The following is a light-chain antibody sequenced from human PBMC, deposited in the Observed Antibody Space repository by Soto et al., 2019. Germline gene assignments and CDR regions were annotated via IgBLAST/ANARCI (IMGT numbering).Light chain of an antibody. CDR1: QSVSSN. V-gene: IGKV3-15*01. J-gene: IGKJ2*01. CDR3: QQYNNWPPPMYT. Sequence: EIVMTQSPATLSVSPGERATLSCRASQSVSSNLAWYQQKPGQAPRLLIYGASTRAPGIPARFSGSGSGTEFTLTISSLQSEDFAVYYCQQYNNWPPPMYTFGQGTKLEIK. CDR2: GAS.